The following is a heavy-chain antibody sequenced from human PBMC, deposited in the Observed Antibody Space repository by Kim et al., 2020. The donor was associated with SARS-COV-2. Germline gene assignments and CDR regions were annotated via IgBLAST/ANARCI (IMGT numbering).Heavy chain of an antibody. D-gene: IGHD3-3*02. V-gene: IGHV1-18*01. CDR3: ARDDLAPYYFDY. Sequence: ASVKVSCKSAGYTFINYGISWVRQAPGQGLEWMGWISPYNRNTNYAQKFKDRLTLTTDTSTTTAYMEMRGLTSDDTAVYYCARDDLAPYYFDYLGPGTLV. J-gene: IGHJ4*02. CDR2: ISPYNRNT. CDR1: GYTFINYG.